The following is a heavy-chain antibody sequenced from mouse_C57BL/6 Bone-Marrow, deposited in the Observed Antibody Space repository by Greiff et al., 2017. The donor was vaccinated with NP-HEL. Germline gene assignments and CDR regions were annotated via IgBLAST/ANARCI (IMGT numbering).Heavy chain of an antibody. J-gene: IGHJ2*01. CDR2: IEHEDGDT. V-gene: IGHV14-1*01. CDR1: GFNIKDYY. Sequence: EVQLQQSGAELVRPGASVKLSCTASGFNIKDYYMHWVKQRPEQGLEWIVRIEHEDGDTEYAPKFQGKATMTADTSSHPAYLQLSSLTSEDTAVYYCTPAGGYDYWGQGTTLTVSS. CDR3: TPAGGYDY.